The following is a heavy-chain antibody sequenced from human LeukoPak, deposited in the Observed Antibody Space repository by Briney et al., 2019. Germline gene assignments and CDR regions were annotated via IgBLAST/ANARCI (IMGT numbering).Heavy chain of an antibody. CDR3: ARGPEQWLAYFDC. D-gene: IGHD6-19*01. V-gene: IGHV3-48*01. CDR2: ISSSSSTI. J-gene: IGHJ4*02. CDR1: GFTFSRYS. Sequence: GGSLRLSCAAAGFTFSRYSMNWVRQAPGKGLEWVSYISSSSSTIYYADSVKGRFTISRDNAKNSLYLQLDSLRAEDTAVYYCARGPEQWLAYFDCCGQGTLVTVSS.